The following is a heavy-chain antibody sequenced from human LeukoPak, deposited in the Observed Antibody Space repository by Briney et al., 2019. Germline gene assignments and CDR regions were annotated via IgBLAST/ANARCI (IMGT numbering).Heavy chain of an antibody. Sequence: GRSLRLSCAASGFTFSSYAMHWVRQAPGKGLEGVAVISYDGSNKYYADSVKGRFTISRDNSKNTLYLQMNSLRAEDTAVYYCARTTYYYDSSDYLDYWGQGTLVTVSS. CDR2: ISYDGSNK. J-gene: IGHJ4*02. V-gene: IGHV3-30-3*01. CDR3: ARTTYYYDSSDYLDY. D-gene: IGHD3-22*01. CDR1: GFTFSSYA.